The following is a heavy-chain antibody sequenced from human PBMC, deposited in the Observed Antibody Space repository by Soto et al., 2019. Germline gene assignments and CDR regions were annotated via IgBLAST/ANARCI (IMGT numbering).Heavy chain of an antibody. J-gene: IGHJ3*01. CDR3: ASWHEREHAYDV. CDR1: GLTVSGTKY. CDR2: LYDVFGS. D-gene: IGHD1-1*01. Sequence: DVQLVESGGGLIQPGESLRLSCAAFGLTVSGTKYVAWVRQAPGKGLEWVSALYDVFGSFYADSVKGWVTTSSDRSKSTVYLQMNDLRPDDTDVYYCASWHEREHAYDVWGQGTTVIVSS. V-gene: IGHV3-53*01.